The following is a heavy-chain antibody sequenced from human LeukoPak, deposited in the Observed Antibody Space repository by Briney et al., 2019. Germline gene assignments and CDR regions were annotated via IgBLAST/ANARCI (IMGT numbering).Heavy chain of an antibody. V-gene: IGHV1-2*02. CDR2: INPNSGGT. D-gene: IGHD3-9*01. CDR1: GYTFTGYY. J-gene: IGHJ4*02. Sequence: ASVKVSCKASGYTFTGYYMHWVRQAPGQGLEWMGWINPNSGGTNYAQKFQGRVTMTRDTSISTAYMELRSLRSDDTAVYYCASDSMPFYDILTGYYRFWGQGTLVTVSS. CDR3: ASDSMPFYDILTGYYRF.